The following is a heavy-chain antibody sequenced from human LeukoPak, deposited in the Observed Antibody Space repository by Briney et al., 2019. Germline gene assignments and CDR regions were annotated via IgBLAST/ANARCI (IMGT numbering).Heavy chain of an antibody. D-gene: IGHD2-8*01. J-gene: IGHJ4*02. CDR1: WGTFSSYA. CDR2: VIPIFGTA. CDR3: ARPRLAMLYLYYFDY. V-gene: IGHV1-69*13. Sequence: SVEGSFKGSWGTFSSYAISLGRQAPGQRLEWVGGVIPIFGTANYAQKFQGRVTITADESTSTAYMELSSLRSEDTAVYYCARPRLAMLYLYYFDYWGQGTLVTVSS.